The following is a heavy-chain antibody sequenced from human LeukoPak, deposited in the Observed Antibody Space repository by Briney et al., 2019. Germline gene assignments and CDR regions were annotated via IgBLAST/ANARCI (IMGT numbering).Heavy chain of an antibody. Sequence: PGGSLRLSCAASGFTFSSYSMNWVRQAPGKGLEWVSYISSSSSTIYYADSVKGRFTISRDNSKNTLYLQMNSLRAEDTAVYYCAKALRYCSGGSCYNWFDPWGQGTLVTVSS. D-gene: IGHD2-15*01. CDR2: ISSSSSTI. V-gene: IGHV3-48*01. CDR3: AKALRYCSGGSCYNWFDP. CDR1: GFTFSSYS. J-gene: IGHJ5*02.